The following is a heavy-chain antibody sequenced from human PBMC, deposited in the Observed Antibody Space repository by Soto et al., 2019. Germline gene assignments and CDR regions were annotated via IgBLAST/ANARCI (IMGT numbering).Heavy chain of an antibody. D-gene: IGHD3-16*01. CDR2: IKQDGSEK. CDR3: ATWGVSWDAFDI. J-gene: IGHJ3*02. V-gene: IGHV3-7*05. Sequence: GGSLILSCAASGFTFSSYLMSWVRQAPGKGLEWVANIKQDGSEKYYVDSVKGRFTISRDNAKNSLYLQMNSLRAEDTAVYYCATWGVSWDAFDIWGQGTMVTVS. CDR1: GFTFSSYL.